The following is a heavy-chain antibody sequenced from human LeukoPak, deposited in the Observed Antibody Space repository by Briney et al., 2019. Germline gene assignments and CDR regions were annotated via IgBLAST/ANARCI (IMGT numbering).Heavy chain of an antibody. Sequence: PSQTLSLTCTVSGGSISSGDYYWSWIRQPPGKGLEWIGYIYYSGSTYYNPSLKSRVTISVDTSKNQFSLKLSSVTAADTAVYYCARDGSIAVAGTADNWFDPWGQGTLVTVSS. CDR2: IYYSGST. CDR1: GGSISSGDYY. V-gene: IGHV4-30-4*01. J-gene: IGHJ5*02. CDR3: ARDGSIAVAGTADNWFDP. D-gene: IGHD6-19*01.